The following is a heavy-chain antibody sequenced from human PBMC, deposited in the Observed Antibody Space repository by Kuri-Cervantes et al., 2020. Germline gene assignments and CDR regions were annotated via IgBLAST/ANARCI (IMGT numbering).Heavy chain of an antibody. CDR2: MNPNSGNT. Sequence: ASVKVSCKASGYTFTSYDVNWVRQATGQGLEWMGWMNPNSGNTGYAQKFQGRVTMTRNTSISTAYMELSRLRSDDTAVYYCARAPGLYDFWSGYYTAFDIWGQGTMVTVSS. V-gene: IGHV1-8*01. CDR3: ARAPGLYDFWSGYYTAFDI. J-gene: IGHJ3*02. CDR1: GYTFTSYD. D-gene: IGHD3-3*01.